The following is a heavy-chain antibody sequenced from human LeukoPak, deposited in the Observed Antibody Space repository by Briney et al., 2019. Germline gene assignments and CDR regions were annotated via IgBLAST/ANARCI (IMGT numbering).Heavy chain of an antibody. Sequence: ASVKVSCKASGGTFSSYAISWVRQAPGQGLEWMGGIIPIFGTANYAQKFQGRVTITADESTNTAYMELSSLRSEDTAVYYCARDKSEYYGSGTQDAFDIWGQGTMITVSS. CDR1: GGTFSSYA. CDR3: ARDKSEYYGSGTQDAFDI. V-gene: IGHV1-69*13. D-gene: IGHD3-10*01. J-gene: IGHJ3*02. CDR2: IIPIFGTA.